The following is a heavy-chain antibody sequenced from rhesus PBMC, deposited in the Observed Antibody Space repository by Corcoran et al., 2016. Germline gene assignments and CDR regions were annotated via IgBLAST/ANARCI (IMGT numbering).Heavy chain of an antibody. V-gene: IGHV4S19*01. Sequence: QVQLQESGPGLVEPSETLSLPCAVSGDSVSSPTCWRWIRPPPGKGLECIGNIRGMSGIAYQTPSPKSRGTSTIETAKNQFSLRLSAGTAADTAVYYCARVREPRDAFDWWGQGLRVTVSS. CDR3: ARVREPRDAFDW. CDR2: IRGMSGIA. CDR1: GDSVSSPTC. J-gene: IGHJ3*01.